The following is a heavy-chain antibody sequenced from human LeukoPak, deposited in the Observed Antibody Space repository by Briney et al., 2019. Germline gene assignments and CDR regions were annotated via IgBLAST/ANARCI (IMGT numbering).Heavy chain of an antibody. V-gene: IGHV3-21*01. J-gene: IGHJ4*02. CDR2: ISSSSSYI. CDR3: ASTVAPYFYDSSGYYSRDY. Sequence: PGGSLRLSCAASGFTFSSYSMNWVRQAPGKGLEWVSSISSSSSYIYYADSVKGRFTIHRDNAKNSLYLQMNSLRAEDTAVYYCASTVAPYFYDSSGYYSRDYWGQGTLVTVSS. D-gene: IGHD3-22*01. CDR1: GFTFSSYS.